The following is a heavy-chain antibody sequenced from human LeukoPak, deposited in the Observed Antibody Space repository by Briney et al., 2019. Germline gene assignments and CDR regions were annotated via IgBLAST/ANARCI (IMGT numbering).Heavy chain of an antibody. CDR3: ARDLGPMSSLAAPFD. Sequence: PSQTLSLTCTVSGGSISSGSYYWSWIRQPAGKGLEWIGRIYTSGSTNYNPSLKSRVTISVDTSKNQFSLKLSSVTAADTAVYYCARDLGPMSSLAAPFDWGQGTLVTVSS. J-gene: IGHJ4*02. D-gene: IGHD6-6*01. V-gene: IGHV4-61*02. CDR1: GGSISSGSYY. CDR2: IYTSGST.